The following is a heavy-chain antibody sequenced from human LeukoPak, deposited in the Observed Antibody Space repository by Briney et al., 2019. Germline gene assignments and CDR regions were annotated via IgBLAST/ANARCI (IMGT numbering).Heavy chain of an antibody. Sequence: SETLSLTCTVSGGSISRYYWSWIRQPPGKGLDWIGYIYHSGTTNYNPSLKSRVTISVDTSKNQFSLRLNSVTAAHTAVYYCARHARQQLIHIDYWGQGTLVTVSS. V-gene: IGHV4-59*08. D-gene: IGHD6-13*01. CDR3: ARHARQQLIHIDY. CDR1: GGSISRYY. J-gene: IGHJ4*02. CDR2: IYHSGTT.